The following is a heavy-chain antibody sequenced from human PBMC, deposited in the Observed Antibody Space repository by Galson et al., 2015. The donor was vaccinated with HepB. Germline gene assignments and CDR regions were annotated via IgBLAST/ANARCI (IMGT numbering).Heavy chain of an antibody. D-gene: IGHD3-22*01. CDR2: IGIGGVNT. CDR3: ARGGSRVVGVISDY. CDR1: GFTFSTYA. J-gene: IGHJ4*02. Sequence: SLRLSCAASGFTFSTYAMSWVRQAPGKGLEWVSAIGIGGVNTYYGDSVKGRFTISRDNSKNTLYLQMNSLRAEDTAVYYCARGGSRVVGVISDYWGQGTLVTVSS. V-gene: IGHV3-23*01.